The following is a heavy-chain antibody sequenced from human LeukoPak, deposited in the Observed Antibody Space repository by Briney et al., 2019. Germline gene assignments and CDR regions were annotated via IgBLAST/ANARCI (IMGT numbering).Heavy chain of an antibody. Sequence: GGSLRLSCAASGFTFSSYAMHWVRQAPGKGLEWVAVISYDGSNKYYADSVKGRFTISRDISKNTLYLQMNSLRAEDTAVYYCARADSSSLGFYYWGQGTLVTVSS. CDR1: GFTFSSYA. D-gene: IGHD6-13*01. CDR3: ARADSSSLGFYY. V-gene: IGHV3-30*04. J-gene: IGHJ4*02. CDR2: ISYDGSNK.